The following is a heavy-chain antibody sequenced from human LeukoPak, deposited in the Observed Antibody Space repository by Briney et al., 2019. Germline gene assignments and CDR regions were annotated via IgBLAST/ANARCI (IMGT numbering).Heavy chain of an antibody. D-gene: IGHD4-17*01. V-gene: IGHV4-59*12. J-gene: IGHJ3*02. CDR3: AGMTTVTTGAFDI. CDR2: IYYSGNT. CDR1: GGSISNYY. Sequence: PSETLSLTCTVSGGSISNYYWSWIRQPPGKGLEWIGYIYYSGNTNYNPSLKSRVTMSVDTSKNQFSLKLSSVTAADTAVYYCAGMTTVTTGAFDIWGQGTMVTVSS.